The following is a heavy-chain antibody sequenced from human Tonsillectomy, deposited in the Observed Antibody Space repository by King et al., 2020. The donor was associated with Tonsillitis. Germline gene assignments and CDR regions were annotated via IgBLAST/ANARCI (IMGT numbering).Heavy chain of an antibody. CDR2: ISGSGGST. CDR1: GFTFSSYA. D-gene: IGHD5-12*01. CDR3: AKDKVATMPRDAFDL. J-gene: IGHJ3*01. Sequence: VQLVESGGGLVQLGGSLRLSCAASGFTFSSYAMSWVRQAPGKGLEWVSSISGSGGSTYSADSVKGRFTISRDNSKNTLYLQMNSLRAEDTAVYYCAKDKVATMPRDAFDLWGQGTMVTVSS. V-gene: IGHV3-23*04.